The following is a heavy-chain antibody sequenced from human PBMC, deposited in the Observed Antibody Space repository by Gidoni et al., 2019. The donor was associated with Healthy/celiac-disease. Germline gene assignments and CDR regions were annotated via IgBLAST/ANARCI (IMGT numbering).Heavy chain of an antibody. D-gene: IGHD3-22*01. Sequence: QVQLVESGGGLVKPGGSLRLSCAASGFTFSDYYMRWIRQAPGKGLEWVSYISSSSSYTNYADSVKGRFTISRDNAKNSLYLQMNSLRAEDTAVYYCAREVWDSSGSNFDYWGQGTLVTVSS. CDR1: GFTFSDYY. CDR3: AREVWDSSGSNFDY. CDR2: ISSSSSYT. V-gene: IGHV3-11*06. J-gene: IGHJ4*02.